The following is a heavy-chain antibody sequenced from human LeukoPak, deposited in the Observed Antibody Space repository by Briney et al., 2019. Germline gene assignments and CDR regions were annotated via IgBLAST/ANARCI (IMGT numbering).Heavy chain of an antibody. J-gene: IGHJ4*02. CDR1: GYTFTGYY. D-gene: IGHD6-13*01. Sequence: ASVKVSFKASGYTFTGYYMHWVRQAPGQGLEWMGWINPNSGGTNYAQKFQGRVTMTRDTSISTAYMELSRLRSDDTAVYYCARDVAAAGPTFDYWGQGTLVTVSS. CDR2: INPNSGGT. V-gene: IGHV1-2*02. CDR3: ARDVAAAGPTFDY.